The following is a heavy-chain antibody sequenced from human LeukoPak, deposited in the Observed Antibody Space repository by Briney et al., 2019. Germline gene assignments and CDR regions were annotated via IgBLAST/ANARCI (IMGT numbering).Heavy chain of an antibody. CDR3: ARDRSGKQLCLGSFDY. D-gene: IGHD1-1*01. V-gene: IGHV3-23*01. CDR2: ISDSAT. J-gene: IGHJ4*02. CDR1: GFTFCNYD. Sequence: GGSLRLYCAASGFTFCNYDMSWVRQAPGKGLEWVSTISDSATYSAGSVKGRFTISRDKSKNTLFLQMHSLRAEDTAVYYCARDRSGKQLCLGSFDYWGQGTRVTVSS.